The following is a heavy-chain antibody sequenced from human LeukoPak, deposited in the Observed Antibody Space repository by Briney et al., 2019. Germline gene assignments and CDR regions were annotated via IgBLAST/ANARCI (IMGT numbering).Heavy chain of an antibody. CDR3: ARGLNYAGSGYYFDS. Sequence: PSGTLSLTCAVSGGSISSSNWWSWVRQPPGKGLEWIGEIYHSGSTNYNPSLKSRVTISVDKSKNQFSLKLSSVTAADTAVYYCARGLNYAGSGYYFDSWGPGTVVTVSS. V-gene: IGHV4-4*02. J-gene: IGHJ4*02. CDR2: IYHSGST. D-gene: IGHD3-22*01. CDR1: GGSISSSNW.